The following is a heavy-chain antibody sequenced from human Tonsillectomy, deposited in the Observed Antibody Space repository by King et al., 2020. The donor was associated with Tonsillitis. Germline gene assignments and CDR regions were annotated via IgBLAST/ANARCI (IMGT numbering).Heavy chain of an antibody. Sequence: QLVQSGGGLVQPGGSLRLSCAASGFTFSNYAMHWVRQAPGKGLEYVSAISSNGGITYYANSVKGRFSISRDNSKNTLYLQMGSLRAEDMAVYYCARSLYYFESSGYYFFDYWGQGTLVPVSS. J-gene: IGHJ4*02. D-gene: IGHD3-22*01. CDR3: ARSLYYFESSGYYFFDY. CDR2: ISSNGGIT. CDR1: GFTFSNYA. V-gene: IGHV3-64*01.